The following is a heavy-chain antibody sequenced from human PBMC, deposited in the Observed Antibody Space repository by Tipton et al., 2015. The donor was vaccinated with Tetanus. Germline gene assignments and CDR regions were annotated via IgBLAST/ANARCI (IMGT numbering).Heavy chain of an antibody. CDR2: IVGSSYI. CDR3: ARENGGYDYYYYYGMDA. D-gene: IGHD5-12*01. CDR1: GFNFNSYS. Sequence: SLRLSCVASGFNFNSYSMNWVRQAPGKGLEWISSIVGSSYIYYADSVKGRFTISRDNAKNSLYLQMNSLRAEDTAVYYCARENGGYDYYYYYGMDAWGQGTTVTVSS. J-gene: IGHJ6*02. V-gene: IGHV3-21*01.